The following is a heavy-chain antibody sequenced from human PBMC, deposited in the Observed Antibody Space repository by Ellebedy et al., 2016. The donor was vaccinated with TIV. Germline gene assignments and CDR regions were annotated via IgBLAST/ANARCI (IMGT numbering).Heavy chain of an antibody. Sequence: GESLKISCKGSGYSFTSYWISWVRQMPGKGLEWMGRIDPSDSYTNYSPSFQGHVTISADKSISTAYLQWSSLKASDTAMYYCARHLAVRGVISYYGMDVWGQGTTVTVSS. CDR3: ARHLAVRGVISYYGMDV. V-gene: IGHV5-10-1*01. J-gene: IGHJ6*02. D-gene: IGHD3-10*01. CDR2: IDPSDSYT. CDR1: GYSFTSYW.